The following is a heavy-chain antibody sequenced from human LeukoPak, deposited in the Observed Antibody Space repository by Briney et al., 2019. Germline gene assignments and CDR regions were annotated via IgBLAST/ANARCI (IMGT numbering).Heavy chain of an antibody. V-gene: IGHV3-30*03. J-gene: IGHJ4*02. D-gene: IGHD6-19*01. CDR1: GFTFSSYG. CDR3: ARLYSSGWYDY. CDR2: ISYDGSNK. Sequence: PGGSLRLSCAASGFTFSSYGMHWVRQAPGKGLEWVAVISYDGSNKYYADSVKGRFTISRDNSKNTLYLQMNSLRAEDTAVYYCARLYSSGWYDYWGQGTLVTVSS.